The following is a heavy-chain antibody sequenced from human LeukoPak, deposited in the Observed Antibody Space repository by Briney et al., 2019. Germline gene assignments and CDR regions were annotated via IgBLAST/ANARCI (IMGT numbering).Heavy chain of an antibody. J-gene: IGHJ5*02. CDR1: GYTFTSYY. CDR3: ARDLYRKWFDP. V-gene: IGHV1-46*01. D-gene: IGHD1-26*01. Sequence: ASVKVSCKASGYTFTSYYMHWVRQAPGQGLEWMGIINPSGGSTSYAQKFQGRVTMTRDTSISTAYMELSRLTSDDTAVYYCARDLYRKWFDPWGQGTLVTVSS. CDR2: INPSGGST.